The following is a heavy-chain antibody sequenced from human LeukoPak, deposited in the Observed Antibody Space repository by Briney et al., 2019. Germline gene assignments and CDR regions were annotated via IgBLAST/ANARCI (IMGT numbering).Heavy chain of an antibody. CDR2: IYYSGST. CDR3: ASGSESWGLLPKFYFDY. CDR1: GGSISSYY. Sequence: SETLSLTCSVSGGSISSYYWSWIRQPPGKKLESIGYIYYSGSTDYNPSLKSRVTISIDTSKHQFSLKLSSVTAADTAMYYCASGSESWGLLPKFYFDYWGQGTLVTVSS. J-gene: IGHJ4*02. V-gene: IGHV4-59*01. D-gene: IGHD1-26*01.